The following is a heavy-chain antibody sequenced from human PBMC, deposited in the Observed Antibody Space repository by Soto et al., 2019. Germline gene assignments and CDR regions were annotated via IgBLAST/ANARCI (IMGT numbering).Heavy chain of an antibody. CDR1: GFTFSSYS. J-gene: IGHJ6*02. V-gene: IGHV3-48*02. Sequence: GGSRSLSCAASGFTFSSYSMNWVRQAPGKGLKWVSYISSSSSTIYYADSVKGRFTISRDNAKNSLYLQMNSLRDEDTAVYYCARDYSSGWYEGGQNHYYYYGMDVWGQGTTVTFSS. D-gene: IGHD6-19*01. CDR3: ARDYSSGWYEGGQNHYYYYGMDV. CDR2: ISSSSSTI.